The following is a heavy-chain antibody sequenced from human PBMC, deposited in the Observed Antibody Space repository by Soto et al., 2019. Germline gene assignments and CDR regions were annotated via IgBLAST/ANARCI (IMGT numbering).Heavy chain of an antibody. J-gene: IGHJ2*01. CDR2: IYYSGST. CDR3: ARGGYYDSSGYLGTYWYFDL. V-gene: IGHV4-59*01. D-gene: IGHD3-22*01. CDR1: GGSISSYY. Sequence: ETLSLTCTVSGGSISSYYWSWIRQPPGKGLEWIGYIYYSGSTNYNPSLKSRVTISVDTSKNQFSLKLSSVTAADTAVYYCARGGYYDSSGYLGTYWYFDLWGRGTLVTVSS.